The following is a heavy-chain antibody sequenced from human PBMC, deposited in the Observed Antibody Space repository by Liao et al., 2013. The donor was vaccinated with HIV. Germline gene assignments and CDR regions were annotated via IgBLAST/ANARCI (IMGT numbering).Heavy chain of an antibody. CDR2: LYPVGAP. D-gene: IGHD5-24*01. Sequence: QVQLQESGPGLVKPSETLSLTCTVSGGSISSYYWSWIRQPAGKGLEWIGAYLYPVGAPTTTPSLKSRVTMSVDTSKNQFSLKLSSVTAADTAVYYCARDRLQGWFDPWGQGTLVTVSS. CDR1: GGSISSYY. J-gene: IGHJ5*02. CDR3: ARDRLQGWFDP. V-gene: IGHV4-4*07.